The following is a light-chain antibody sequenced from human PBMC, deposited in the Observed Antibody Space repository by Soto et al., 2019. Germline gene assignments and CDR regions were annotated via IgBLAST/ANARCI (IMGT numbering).Light chain of an antibody. CDR3: CSSVGSYTSV. V-gene: IGLV2-11*01. Sequence: QSALTQPRSVSGSPGQSVTISCTGTSSDVGGYNYVSWYQQHPGKAPKLMIYDVSKRPSGVPDRFSGSKSGNTASLTISGLQAADEADYSCCSSVGSYTSVFGGGTKLTVL. J-gene: IGLJ3*02. CDR2: DVS. CDR1: SSDVGGYNY.